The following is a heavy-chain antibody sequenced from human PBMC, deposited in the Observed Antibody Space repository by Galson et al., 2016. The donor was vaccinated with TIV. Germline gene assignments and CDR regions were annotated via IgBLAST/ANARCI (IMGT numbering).Heavy chain of an antibody. Sequence: CAISGDSVSSDSAAWNWVRQSPSRGLEWLGRTYYRPRWYYDYKVSVKGRITINPDTSKNQFSLQLNSVTPEDTAVYYCTRAAGKNGASCYATCETFDIWGQGTMVTVSS. V-gene: IGHV6-1*01. CDR3: TRAAGKNGASCYATCETFDI. CDR2: TYYRPRWYY. J-gene: IGHJ3*02. CDR1: GDSVSSDSAA. D-gene: IGHD2-2*01.